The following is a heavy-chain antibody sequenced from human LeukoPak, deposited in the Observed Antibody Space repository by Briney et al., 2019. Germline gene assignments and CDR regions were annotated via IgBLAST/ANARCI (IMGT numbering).Heavy chain of an antibody. J-gene: IGHJ1*01. D-gene: IGHD3-22*01. CDR1: GYSISSGYY. Sequence: SETLSLTCTVSGYSISSGYYWGWIRQPPGKGLEWIGSIYHSGSTYYNPSLKSRVTISVDTSKNQFSLKLSSVTAADTAVYYCARLKGDYDSSGYYPEYFQHWGQGTLVTVSS. V-gene: IGHV4-38-2*02. CDR2: IYHSGST. CDR3: ARLKGDYDSSGYYPEYFQH.